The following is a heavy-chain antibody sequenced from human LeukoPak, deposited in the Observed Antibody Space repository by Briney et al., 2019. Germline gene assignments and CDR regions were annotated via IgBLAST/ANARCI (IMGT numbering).Heavy chain of an antibody. V-gene: IGHV3-48*04. J-gene: IGHJ4*02. CDR3: ARGNGLTMVRGAYLPEGY. D-gene: IGHD3-10*01. CDR1: GFTFSSYS. Sequence: GGSLRLSCAASGFTFSSYSMNWVRQAPGKGLEWVSYISSSSSTIYYADSVKGRFTISRDNAKNSLYLQMNSLRAEDTAVYYCARGNGLTMVRGAYLPEGYWGQGTLVTVSS. CDR2: ISSSSSTI.